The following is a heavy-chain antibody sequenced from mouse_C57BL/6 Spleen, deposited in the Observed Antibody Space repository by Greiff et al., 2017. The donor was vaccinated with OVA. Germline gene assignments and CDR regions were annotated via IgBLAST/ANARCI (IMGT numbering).Heavy chain of an antibody. CDR3: ARSYYYGSSYGYFDY. Sequence: VQLQQSGAELVKPGASVTISCKASGYAFSSYWMNWVKQRPGKGLEWIGQIYPGDGDTNYNGKFKGKATLTADKSSSTAYMQLSSLTSEDSAVYFCARSYYYGSSYGYFDYWGQGTTLTVSS. CDR2: IYPGDGDT. CDR1: GYAFSSYW. D-gene: IGHD1-1*01. J-gene: IGHJ2*01. V-gene: IGHV1-80*01.